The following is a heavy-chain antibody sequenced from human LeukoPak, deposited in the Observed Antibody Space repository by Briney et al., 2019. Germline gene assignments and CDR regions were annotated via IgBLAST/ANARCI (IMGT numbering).Heavy chain of an antibody. D-gene: IGHD2-15*01. Sequence: QPGGSLRLSCAASGFTFSSYWMHWVRQAPGKGLVWVSRIKSDGSSTSYADSVKGRFTSSRDNAKNTLYLQMNSLRAEDTAVYYCARGSSVVGLDWGQGTLVTVCS. V-gene: IGHV3-74*01. CDR3: ARGSSVVGLD. J-gene: IGHJ4*02. CDR2: IKSDGSST. CDR1: GFTFSSYW.